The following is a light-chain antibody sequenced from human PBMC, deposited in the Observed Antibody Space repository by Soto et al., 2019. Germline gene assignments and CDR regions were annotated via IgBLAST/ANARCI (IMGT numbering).Light chain of an antibody. CDR3: QQYNSYSPRT. V-gene: IGKV1-5*03. J-gene: IGKJ1*01. CDR2: KAS. CDR1: QSISSW. Sequence: DIQMTQSPSTLSASVGDRVTITCRASQSISSWLAWYQQKPGKAPKLLIYKASSLESGVPSRFSGSGSGTEFTLNISSLQPDDVATYYCQQYNSYSPRTFGQGTKVEIK.